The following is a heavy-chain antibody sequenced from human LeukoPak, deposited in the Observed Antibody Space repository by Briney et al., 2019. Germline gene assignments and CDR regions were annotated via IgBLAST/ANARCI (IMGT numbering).Heavy chain of an antibody. D-gene: IGHD3-3*01. CDR3: ARGGWGTTIFGNGMDV. V-gene: IGHV1-18*01. Sequence: ASVKVSCKASGYTFTSYGISWVRQAPGQGLEWMEWISAYNGNTNYAQKLQGRVTMTTDTSTSTAYMELRSLRSDDTAVYYCARGGWGTTIFGNGMDVWGQGTTVTVSS. J-gene: IGHJ6*02. CDR1: GYTFTSYG. CDR2: ISAYNGNT.